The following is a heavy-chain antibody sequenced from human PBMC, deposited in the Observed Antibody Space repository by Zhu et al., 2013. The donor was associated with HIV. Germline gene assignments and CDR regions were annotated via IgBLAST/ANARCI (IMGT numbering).Heavy chain of an antibody. CDR1: GYTFTSYD. J-gene: IGHJ6*03. CDR3: ARVAPSDYYYYMDV. Sequence: VQLVQSGAEVKKPGASVKVSCKASGYTFTSYDINWVRQATGQGLEWMGWISAYNGDTNYAQKLQGRVTMTTDTSTSTAYMELRTLRSDDTAVYYCARVAPSDYYYYMDVWGKGTTVTVSS. V-gene: IGHV1-18*01. CDR2: ISAYNGDT.